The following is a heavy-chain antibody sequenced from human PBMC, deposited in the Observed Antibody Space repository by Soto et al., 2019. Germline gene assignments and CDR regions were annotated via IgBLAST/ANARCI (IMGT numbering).Heavy chain of an antibody. V-gene: IGHV1-18*01. D-gene: IGHD3-22*01. CDR2: ISGYNGNT. Sequence: QVQLVQSGAEVKKPGASVKVSCKASGYTFTSYGISWVRQAPGQGLEWMGWISGYNGNTNYAQKFQGRVTMTTDTSTSTAYMELRSLRSDDSAVYYCARERDDYESSGQRDAFDIWGQGTMVTVSS. J-gene: IGHJ3*02. CDR3: ARERDDYESSGQRDAFDI. CDR1: GYTFTSYG.